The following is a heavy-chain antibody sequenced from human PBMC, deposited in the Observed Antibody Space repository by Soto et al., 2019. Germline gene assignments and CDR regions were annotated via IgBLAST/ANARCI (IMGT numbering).Heavy chain of an antibody. D-gene: IGHD1-1*01. Sequence: EVQLVESGGGLVQPGGSLRLSCAASGFSLYNYAMDWVRQAPGQGLEWVSYISLSSANIHYADSVRGRFTVSRDNAKNSLFRQSTSRKAEDPAVYYCVRDPPRGNEWAHYVDLGARGPLVTVSS. V-gene: IGHV3-48*01. CDR1: GFSLYNYA. CDR3: VRDPPRGNEWAHYVDL. J-gene: IGHJ2*01. CDR2: ISLSSANI.